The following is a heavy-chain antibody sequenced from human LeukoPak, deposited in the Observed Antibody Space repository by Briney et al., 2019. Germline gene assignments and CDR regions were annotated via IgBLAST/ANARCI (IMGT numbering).Heavy chain of an antibody. V-gene: IGHV4-61*02. CDR3: ARDFGVY. Sequence: PSETLSLTCTVSGGSISSGSYYWSWIRQPAGKGLEWIGRIYTSGSTNYNPSLKSRVTISVDTSKNQFSLKLSSVTAADTAVYYCARDFGVYWGQGTLVTVSS. CDR2: IYTSGST. CDR1: GGSISSGSYY. J-gene: IGHJ4*02. D-gene: IGHD3-16*01.